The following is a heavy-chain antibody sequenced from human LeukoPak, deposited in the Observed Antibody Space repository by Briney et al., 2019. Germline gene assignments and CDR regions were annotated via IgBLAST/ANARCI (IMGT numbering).Heavy chain of an antibody. CDR3: ARDYHGYCDY. CDR2: IRSNGGST. CDR1: GFTFSSFG. Sequence: GRSLRLSCAASGFTFSSFGMHWVRHAPGKGLEYVSAIRSNGGSTYHADSVKGRFIISRDNSKNTLYLQMSRLRADDSAVYYCARDYHGYCDYWGQGTLVTVSS. D-gene: IGHD3-16*01. V-gene: IGHV3-64D*06. J-gene: IGHJ4*02.